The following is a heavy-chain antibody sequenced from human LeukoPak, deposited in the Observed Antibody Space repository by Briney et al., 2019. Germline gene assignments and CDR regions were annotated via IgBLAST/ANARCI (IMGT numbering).Heavy chain of an antibody. CDR1: GYSFTSYW. CDR2: IYPGDSDT. V-gene: IGHV5-51*01. CDR3: ARLVSLAAALDYFDY. Sequence: GESLKISCKGSGYSFTSYWIGWVPQMHGKGLDWIGIIYPGDSDTRYNPSFQGQVTISADKSISTAYLQWSSLKASDTAMYYCARLVSLAAALDYFDYWGQGTLVTVSS. D-gene: IGHD6-13*01. J-gene: IGHJ4*02.